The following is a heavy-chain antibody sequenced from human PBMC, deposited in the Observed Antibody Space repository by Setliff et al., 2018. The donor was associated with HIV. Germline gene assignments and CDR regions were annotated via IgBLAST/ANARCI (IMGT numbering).Heavy chain of an antibody. J-gene: IGHJ4*02. D-gene: IGHD3-22*01. V-gene: IGHV4-61*08. Sequence: SETLSLTCTVSGGSISSTDYYWSWVRRHPGKGLEWLGYIYYSGSTNYNPSLKSRVSTSVATSKNQFSLTLNSVTAADTAVYFCARGDYDSGGYYFDKWGQGAQVTVSS. CDR3: ARGDYDSGGYYFDK. CDR2: IYYSGST. CDR1: GGSISSTDYY.